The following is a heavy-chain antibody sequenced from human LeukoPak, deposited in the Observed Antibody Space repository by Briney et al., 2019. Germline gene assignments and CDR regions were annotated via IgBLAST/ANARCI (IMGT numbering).Heavy chain of an antibody. V-gene: IGHV3-66*01. CDR3: ASRGVFTHFDY. D-gene: IGHD6-13*01. Sequence: GGSLRLSCAASGFTFDDYGMSWVRQAPGKGLEWVSVIYSGGSTYYADSVKGRFTISRDNSKNTLYLQMNSLRAEDTAVYYCASRGVFTHFDYWGQGTLVTVSS. J-gene: IGHJ4*02. CDR1: GFTFDDYG. CDR2: IYSGGST.